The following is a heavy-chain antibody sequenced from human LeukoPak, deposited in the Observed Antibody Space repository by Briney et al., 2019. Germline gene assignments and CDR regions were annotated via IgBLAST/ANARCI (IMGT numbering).Heavy chain of an antibody. CDR2: INHSGST. J-gene: IGHJ4*02. Sequence: SETLSLTCTVSGGSISSSSYYWGWIRQPPGKGLEWIGEINHSGSTNYNPSLKSRVTISVDTSKNQFSLKLSSVTAADTAVYYCEVDSYWGQGTLVTVSS. CDR1: GGSISSSSYY. CDR3: EVDSY. V-gene: IGHV4-39*07. D-gene: IGHD3/OR15-3a*01.